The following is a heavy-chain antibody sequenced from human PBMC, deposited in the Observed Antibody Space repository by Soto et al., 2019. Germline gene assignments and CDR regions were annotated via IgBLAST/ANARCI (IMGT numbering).Heavy chain of an antibody. Sequence: EVHLLESGGALVQPGVSLRLSCAASGFTFSTFAMSWVRQAPGGGLEWVSSISGRGTIIYYAHSVNGRFTISRDNSPSALYLQLNSLGAEDTAVYFCARGPLSGTAWIGYKKLDSWGQGTLVTVSS. V-gene: IGHV3-23*01. D-gene: IGHD1-7*01. J-gene: IGHJ4*02. CDR2: ISGRGTII. CDR1: GFTFSTFA. CDR3: ARGPLSGTAWIGYKKLDS.